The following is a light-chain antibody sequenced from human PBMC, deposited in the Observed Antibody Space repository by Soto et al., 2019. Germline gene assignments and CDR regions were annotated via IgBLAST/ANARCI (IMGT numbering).Light chain of an antibody. CDR1: ESVTSTY. J-gene: IGKJ1*01. V-gene: IGKV3-20*01. Sequence: EIVLTQSPGTLSVSPGDRATLSCRASESVTSTYLAWFQQKPGQAPRLLIYGASTRATGIPGRFTGSGSGTDFSLTINRLEPEDFPVYSCQYYGRSPRPFGQGTKV. CDR3: QYYGRSPRP. CDR2: GAS.